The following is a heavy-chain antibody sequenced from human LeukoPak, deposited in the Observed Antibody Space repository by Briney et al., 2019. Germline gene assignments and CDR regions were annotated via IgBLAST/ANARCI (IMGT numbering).Heavy chain of an antibody. D-gene: IGHD5-12*01. CDR2: IWDTEIT. CDR1: GGSIRSYF. CDR3: ARGLVLATDDAFDI. Sequence: PSETLSLTCTVSGGSIRSYFWSWLRQPPGKGLEWIGYIWDTEITDYNPSLKSRVTISLGTSKNHFSLKLRSVTAADTALYFCARGLVLATDDAFDIWGQGTLVTVSS. J-gene: IGHJ3*02. V-gene: IGHV4-59*01.